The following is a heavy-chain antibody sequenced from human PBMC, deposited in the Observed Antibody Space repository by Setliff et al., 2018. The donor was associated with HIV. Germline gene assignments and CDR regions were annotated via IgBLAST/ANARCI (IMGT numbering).Heavy chain of an antibody. CDR2: INNYGVT. J-gene: IGHJ4*02. V-gene: IGHV4-34*01. Sequence: SETLSLTCAVYGGSFSGFSWYWIRQPPGKGLEWIGDINNYGVTLYTSSLAGRVTISVDTSKNQFSLTLKSLTVAATALYFCSRGPTIRGSFTGVVYTAPLPSFDTWSQGSLVTVSS. D-gene: IGHD3-3*01. CDR3: SRGPTIRGSFTGVVYTAPLPSFDT. CDR1: GGSFSGFS.